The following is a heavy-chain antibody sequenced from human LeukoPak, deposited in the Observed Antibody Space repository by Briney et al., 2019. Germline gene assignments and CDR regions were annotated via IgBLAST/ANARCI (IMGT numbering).Heavy chain of an antibody. V-gene: IGHV3-23*01. CDR3: AKGPLPRIDY. Sequence: GGSLRLSCAASGFTFSSYGMSWVRQAPGKGLEWVSAISGSGGSTYYADSVKGRFTISRDNSKNTLYLQMNSLRAEDTAAYYCAKGPLPRIDYWGQGTLVTVSS. J-gene: IGHJ4*02. CDR2: ISGSGGST. CDR1: GFTFSSYG.